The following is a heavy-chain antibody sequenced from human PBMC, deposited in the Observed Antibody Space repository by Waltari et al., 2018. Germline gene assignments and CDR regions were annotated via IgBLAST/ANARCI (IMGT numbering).Heavy chain of an antibody. V-gene: IGHV3-7*01. J-gene: IGHJ6*02. CDR2: IKQDGTEK. CDR3: VRGRGMDV. Sequence: EVQLVESGGGLVQPGGSLRVSCAASGFTFSSYWRTWVRQAPGKGLEWVANIKQDGTEKWYVDSVRGRFTISRDNAKKSLYLQMNTLRAEDTAVYYCVRGRGMDVWGQGTTVTVSS. CDR1: GFTFSSYW.